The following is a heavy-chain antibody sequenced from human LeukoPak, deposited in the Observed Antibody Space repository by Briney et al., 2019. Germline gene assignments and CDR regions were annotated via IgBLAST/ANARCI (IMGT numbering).Heavy chain of an antibody. Sequence: SETLSLTCTVSGASISDYYWSWIRQPAGKGLEWIGRIYTSGSINSNPSLRSRVTISVDTSKNQFSLKLSSVTAADTAVYFCARYSIAVAGVPGFDYWGQGTLVTVSS. D-gene: IGHD6-19*01. CDR2: IYTSGSI. CDR3: ARYSIAVAGVPGFDY. J-gene: IGHJ4*02. CDR1: GASISDYY. V-gene: IGHV4-4*07.